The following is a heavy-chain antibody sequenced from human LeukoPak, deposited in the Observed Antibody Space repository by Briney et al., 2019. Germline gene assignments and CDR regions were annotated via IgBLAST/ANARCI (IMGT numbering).Heavy chain of an antibody. V-gene: IGHV5-51*01. J-gene: IGHJ4*02. D-gene: IGHD1-26*01. CDR2: VYPGDSDT. Sequence: GESLKISCKGSGYSFTSYWIGWVRQMPGKGLEWMGIVYPGDSDTRYSPSFQGQVTISADKSISTAYLQWSSLKASDTAMYYCARQGSDSGSYYEGWNFDYWGQGTLVTVSS. CDR3: ARQGSDSGSYYEGWNFDY. CDR1: GYSFTSYW.